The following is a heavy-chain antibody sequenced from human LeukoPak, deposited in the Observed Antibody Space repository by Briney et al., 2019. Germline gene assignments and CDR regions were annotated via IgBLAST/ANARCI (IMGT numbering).Heavy chain of an antibody. CDR1: GFTFSSYW. D-gene: IGHD7-27*01. V-gene: IGHV3-7*01. J-gene: IGHJ4*02. Sequence: GGSLRLSCAASGFTFSSYWMSWVRQAPGKGPEWVANIKEDGSEKYYVDSVKGRFTISRDNDENALYLQMNSLRGEDTAVYYCAKTGERDYWGQGTLVTVSS. CDR3: AKTGERDY. CDR2: IKEDGSEK.